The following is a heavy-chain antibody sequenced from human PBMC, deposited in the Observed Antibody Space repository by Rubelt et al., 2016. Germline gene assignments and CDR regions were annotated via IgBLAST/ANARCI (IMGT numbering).Heavy chain of an antibody. V-gene: IGHV4-59*04. CDR3: ARHQPSLVIAIPLIDY. Sequence: QVQLQESGPGLVKPSETLSLTCTVSGGSISSYYWSWIRQPPGKGLEWIGSIYYSGSTYYNPSLKSRVTISVDTSNNQFSLKRSSVTAADTAVYYCARHQPSLVIAIPLIDYWGQGTLVTVSS. J-gene: IGHJ4*02. CDR1: GGSISSYY. CDR2: IYYSGST. D-gene: IGHD2-21*01.